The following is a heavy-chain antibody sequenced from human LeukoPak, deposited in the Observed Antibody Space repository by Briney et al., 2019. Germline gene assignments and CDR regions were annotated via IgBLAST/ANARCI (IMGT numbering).Heavy chain of an antibody. CDR3: AKDLGHYDCFFDY. D-gene: IGHD3-22*01. J-gene: IGHJ4*02. CDR1: GFTFSSYA. V-gene: IGHV3-23*01. CDR2: ISGSGGST. Sequence: GGSLRLSCTASGFTFSSYAMNWVRQAPGKGLEWVSAISGSGGSTYYADSVKGRFTISRDNSKNTLYLQMNSLRAEDTAVYYCAKDLGHYDCFFDYWGQGTLVTVSS.